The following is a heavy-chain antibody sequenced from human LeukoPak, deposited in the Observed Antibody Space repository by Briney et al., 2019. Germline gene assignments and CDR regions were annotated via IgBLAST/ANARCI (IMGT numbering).Heavy chain of an antibody. V-gene: IGHV3-21*01. CDR2: ISSSSSYI. D-gene: IGHD3-22*01. CDR3: ARAVPSTYYYDSSGYPVY. CDR1: GFTFSSYS. Sequence: GGSLRLSCAASGFTFSSYSMNWVRQAPGKGLEWVSSISSSSSYIYYADSVKGRFTISRDNAKNSLYLQMNSLRAEDTAVYYCARAVPSTYYYDSSGYPVYWGQGTLVTVSS. J-gene: IGHJ4*02.